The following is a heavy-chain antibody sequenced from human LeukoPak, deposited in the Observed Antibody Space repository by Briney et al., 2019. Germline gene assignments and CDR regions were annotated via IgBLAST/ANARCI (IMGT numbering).Heavy chain of an antibody. J-gene: IGHJ4*02. Sequence: GGSLRLSCAASGFTFSSYGMHWVRQAPGKGLEWVAFIRYDGSNKYYADSVKGRFTISRDNSKNTLYLQMNSLRAEDTAVYYCARSGGYSYGYFDYWGQGTLVTVSS. CDR2: IRYDGSNK. CDR1: GFTFSSYG. CDR3: ARSGGYSYGYFDY. D-gene: IGHD5-18*01. V-gene: IGHV3-30*02.